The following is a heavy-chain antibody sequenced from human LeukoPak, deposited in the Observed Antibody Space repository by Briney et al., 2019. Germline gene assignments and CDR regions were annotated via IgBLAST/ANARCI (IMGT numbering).Heavy chain of an antibody. CDR3: AKDGQQQLVDYYYGMDV. V-gene: IGHV3-9*01. J-gene: IGHJ6*02. Sequence: GRSLRLSCAASGFTFDDYAMHWVRQAPGKGLEWVSGISWNSGSKGYADSVKGRFTISRDNAKNSLYLQMNSLRAEDTALYYCAKDGQQQLVDYYYGMDVWGQGTTVTVSS. CDR1: GFTFDDYA. D-gene: IGHD6-13*01. CDR2: ISWNSGSK.